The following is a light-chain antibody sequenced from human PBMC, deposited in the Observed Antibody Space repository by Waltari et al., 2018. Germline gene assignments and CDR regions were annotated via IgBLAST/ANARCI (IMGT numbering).Light chain of an antibody. Sequence: DIQMTQSPSSLSASVGYRVTITYRASQSISNHLNWYQQKPGKAPKLLIYAASTLQSGVPSRFSGSGSGTDFTLTVSSLQPEDFATYFCQHSDAIPITFGGGTKVEIK. J-gene: IGKJ4*01. CDR3: QHSDAIPIT. V-gene: IGKV1-39*01. CDR1: QSISNH. CDR2: AAS.